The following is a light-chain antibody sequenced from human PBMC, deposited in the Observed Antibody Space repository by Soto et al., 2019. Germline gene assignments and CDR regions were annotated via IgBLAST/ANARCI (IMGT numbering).Light chain of an antibody. J-gene: IGLJ2*01. CDR1: NIGSKS. V-gene: IGLV3-21*02. CDR2: DDR. CDR3: QVWYSSSDQVV. Sequence: SSELTQAPSVSVAPGQTARITCGGNNIGSKSVQWYRQRPGQAPVLVVYDDRDRPSRSPERFSGSNTGSTATVTISRVEGGDEADYYCQVWYSSSDQVVFGGGTKLTVL.